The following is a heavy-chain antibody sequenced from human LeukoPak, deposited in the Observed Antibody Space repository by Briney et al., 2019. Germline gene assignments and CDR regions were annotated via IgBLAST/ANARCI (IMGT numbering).Heavy chain of an antibody. CDR3: ARDQTYYVSSGYYYVTYLQH. J-gene: IGHJ1*01. D-gene: IGHD3-22*01. V-gene: IGHV4-4*07. CDR1: GASISSSY. CDR2: LSSGGST. Sequence: SETLSLTCTVSGASISSSYCTWIRQSPGEGLEWIGRLSSGGSTTYNPSFKGRVTMSLDTSKRQFSLNLSSVTAADTAVYYCARDQTYYVSSGYYYVTYLQHWGQGILVTVSS.